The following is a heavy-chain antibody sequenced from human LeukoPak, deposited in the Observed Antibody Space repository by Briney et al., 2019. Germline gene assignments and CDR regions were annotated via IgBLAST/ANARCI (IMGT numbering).Heavy chain of an antibody. CDR1: GGSFSGYY. Sequence: SETLSPTCAVYGGSFSGYYWSWIRQPPGKGLEWIGEINHSGSTNYNPSLKSRVTISVDTSKNQFSLKLSSVTAADTAVYYCASGLMVRGVIFDYWGQGTLVTVSS. CDR3: ASGLMVRGVIFDY. J-gene: IGHJ4*02. D-gene: IGHD3-10*01. V-gene: IGHV4-34*01. CDR2: INHSGST.